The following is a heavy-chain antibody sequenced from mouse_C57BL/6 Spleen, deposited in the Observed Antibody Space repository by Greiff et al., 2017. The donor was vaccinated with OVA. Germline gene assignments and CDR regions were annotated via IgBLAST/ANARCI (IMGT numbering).Heavy chain of an antibody. D-gene: IGHD3-1*01. Sequence: QVQLQQPGAELVRPGSSVKLSCKASGYTFTSYWMDWVKQRPGQGLEWIGNIYPSDSETHYNQKFKDKATLTVDKSSSTAYMQLSSLTSEDSAVYYSARGYVRYYFDYWGQGTTLTVSS. J-gene: IGHJ2*01. V-gene: IGHV1-61*01. CDR3: ARGYVRYYFDY. CDR2: IYPSDSET. CDR1: GYTFTSYW.